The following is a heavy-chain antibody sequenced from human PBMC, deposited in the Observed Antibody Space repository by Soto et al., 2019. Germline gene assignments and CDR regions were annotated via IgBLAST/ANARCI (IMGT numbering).Heavy chain of an antibody. CDR1: GFTFSNAW. Sequence: GGSLRLSCAASGFTFSNAWMSWVRQAPGKGLEWVGRIKSKTDGGTTDYAAPVKGRFTISRDDSKNTLYLQMNSLKTEDTAVYYCTAYDRTVDSGRYYSQNYWGQGTLVTVSS. CDR2: IKSKTDGGTT. V-gene: IGHV3-15*01. CDR3: TAYDRTVDSGRYYSQNY. J-gene: IGHJ4*02. D-gene: IGHD1-26*01.